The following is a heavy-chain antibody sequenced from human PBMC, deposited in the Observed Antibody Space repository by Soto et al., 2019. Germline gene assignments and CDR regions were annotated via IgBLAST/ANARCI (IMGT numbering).Heavy chain of an antibody. J-gene: IGHJ4*02. CDR1: GGSISSGDYY. CDR3: ARWLGYGPHFDY. V-gene: IGHV4-30-4*01. D-gene: IGHD5-12*01. Sequence: QVQLQESGPGLVKPSQTLSLTCTVSGGSISSGDYYWSWIRQPPGKGLEWIGYISYSGSTYYNPSIKARVTISVDTSKNQFSLKLSSVTAADTAVYYCARWLGYGPHFDYWGQGTLVTVSS. CDR2: ISYSGST.